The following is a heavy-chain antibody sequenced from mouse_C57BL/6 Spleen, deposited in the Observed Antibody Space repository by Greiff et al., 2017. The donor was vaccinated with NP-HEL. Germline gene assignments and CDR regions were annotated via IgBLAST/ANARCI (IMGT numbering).Heavy chain of an antibody. Sequence: EVQLQESGPGLVKPSQSLSLTCSVTGYSITSGYYWNWIRQFPGNTLEWMGYISYDGSNNYNPSLKNRISITRDTSKNQFFLKLKSVTTEDTATYYCARENYGFDVWGTGTTVTVSS. CDR1: GYSITSGYY. D-gene: IGHD1-1*01. V-gene: IGHV3-6*01. CDR3: ARENYGFDV. J-gene: IGHJ1*03. CDR2: ISYDGSN.